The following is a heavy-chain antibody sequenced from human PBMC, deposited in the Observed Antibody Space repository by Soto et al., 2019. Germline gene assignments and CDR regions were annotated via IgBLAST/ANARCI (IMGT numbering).Heavy chain of an antibody. V-gene: IGHV3-30*18. J-gene: IGHJ4*02. CDR3: AKDRSGSWSFDY. D-gene: IGHD6-13*01. CDR1: GFTLSSYG. CDR2: ISYDGSNI. Sequence: QVQLVEAGGGVVQPGRSLRLSCAASGFTLSSYGMHWVRQAPGKGLEWVALISYDGSNIYYTDSVKGRFTISRDHSKNTLYLQMNSLRAEDTAVYYFAKDRSGSWSFDYWGQGTQVTVSS.